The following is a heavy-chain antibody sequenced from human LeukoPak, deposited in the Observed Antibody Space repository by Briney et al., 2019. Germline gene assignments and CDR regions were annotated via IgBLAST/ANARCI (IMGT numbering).Heavy chain of an antibody. Sequence: GASVTVSCKASGGTFSSYAISWVRQVPGQGLEWMGRIIPIFGTANYAQKFQGRVTITTDESTSTAYMELSSRRSEDTAGYYCAEVEGRRESWGQGTLVTVSS. J-gene: IGHJ5*02. CDR2: IIPIFGTA. CDR3: AEVEGRRES. D-gene: IGHD3-10*01. CDR1: GGTFSSYA. V-gene: IGHV1-69*05.